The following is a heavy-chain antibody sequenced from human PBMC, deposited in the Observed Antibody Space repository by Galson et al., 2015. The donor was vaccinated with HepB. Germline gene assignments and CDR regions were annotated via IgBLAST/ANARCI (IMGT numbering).Heavy chain of an antibody. CDR2: ISYDGSIK. V-gene: IGHV3-30-3*01. D-gene: IGHD3-3*02. CDR1: GFTFSSYA. CDR3: ARDSITHSYYYYYYMDV. J-gene: IGHJ6*03. Sequence: SLRLSCAASGFTFSSYAMHWVRQAPGKGLEWVAVISYDGSIKYYADSVEGRFTISRDSSRNTLYLQMNSLRTEDTAVYYCARDSITHSYYYYYYMDVWGKGTTATVSS.